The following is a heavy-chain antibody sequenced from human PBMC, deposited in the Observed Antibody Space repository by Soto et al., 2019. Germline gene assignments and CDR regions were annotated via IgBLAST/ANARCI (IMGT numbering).Heavy chain of an antibody. CDR1: GGSISSYC. Sequence: SETLCLTCTVSGGSISSYCWSWIRQPPGKGLEWIGYIYYSGSTNYNPSLKSRVTISVDTSKNQFSLKLSSVTAADTAVYYCARQTSSRYYYYYMDVWGKGTTVTVSS. V-gene: IGHV4-59*08. D-gene: IGHD6-6*01. CDR3: ARQTSSRYYYYYMDV. CDR2: IYYSGST. J-gene: IGHJ6*03.